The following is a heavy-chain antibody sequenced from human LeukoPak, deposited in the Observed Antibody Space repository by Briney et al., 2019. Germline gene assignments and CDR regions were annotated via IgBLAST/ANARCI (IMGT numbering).Heavy chain of an antibody. CDR3: ARADIVVVPAAIGLADYYGMDV. D-gene: IGHD2-2*01. J-gene: IGHJ6*02. CDR2: INSDGSST. V-gene: IGHV3-74*01. CDR1: GFTFSSYW. Sequence: PGGSLRLSCAASGFTFSSYWMHWVRQAPGKGPVWVSRINSDGSSTSYADSVKGRFTISRDNAKNTLYLQMNSLRAEDTAVYYCARADIVVVPAAIGLADYYGMDVWGQGTTVTVSS.